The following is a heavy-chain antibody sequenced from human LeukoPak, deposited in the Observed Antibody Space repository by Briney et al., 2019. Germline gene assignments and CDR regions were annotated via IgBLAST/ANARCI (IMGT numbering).Heavy chain of an antibody. CDR3: ARVYDSGSQAYFYYMDV. Sequence: SETLSLTCTVSGGSISIYYWTWIRQPPGKGLEWIGYIYYSGSTNYNPSLKSRVTISVDTSKNQFSLKLSSVTAADTAVYYCARVYDSGSQAYFYYMDVWGKGTTVTISS. V-gene: IGHV4-59*01. CDR1: GGSISIYY. D-gene: IGHD3-10*01. J-gene: IGHJ6*03. CDR2: IYYSGST.